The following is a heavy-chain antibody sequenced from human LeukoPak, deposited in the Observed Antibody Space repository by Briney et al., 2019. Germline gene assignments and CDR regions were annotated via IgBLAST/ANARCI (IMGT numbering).Heavy chain of an antibody. CDR3: ARGAGGPTLDY. D-gene: IGHD2-15*01. CDR2: IYYSGST. Sequence: SGTLSLTRPVSGGSISSYYWGWVRQPPGEGLGGIGYIYYSGSTNYNPSLKSRVTISVDTSKNQFSLKLSSVTAADTAVYYCARGAGGPTLDYWGQGTLVTVSS. CDR1: GGSISSYY. J-gene: IGHJ4*02. V-gene: IGHV4-59*01.